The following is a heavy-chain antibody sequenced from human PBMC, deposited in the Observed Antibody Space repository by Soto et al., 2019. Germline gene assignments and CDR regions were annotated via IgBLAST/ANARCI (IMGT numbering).Heavy chain of an antibody. Sequence: GGSLRLSCAGSGFTFSDYYIDWVRQAPGKGLEWVGRSRDKGNSYSTDYAASVKGRFTVSRDTSKNSLYLQMNSLKADDTALYYCARSIPGTTSFDSWGQGTPVTVSS. CDR2: SRDKGNSYST. V-gene: IGHV3-72*01. J-gene: IGHJ4*02. D-gene: IGHD1-7*01. CDR1: GFTFSDYY. CDR3: ARSIPGTTSFDS.